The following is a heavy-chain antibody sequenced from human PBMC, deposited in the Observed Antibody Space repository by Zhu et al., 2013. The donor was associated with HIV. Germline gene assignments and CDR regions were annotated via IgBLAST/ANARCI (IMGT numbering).Heavy chain of an antibody. Sequence: QVQLQQWGAGLLKPSETLSLTCAVYGASFSGYYWSWIRQPPGKGLEWIGEINHSGSTNYNPSLKSRVTISVDTSKNQFSLKLSSVTAADTAVFYCARGTRLRYIVWGQGNPGHRLL. V-gene: IGHV4-34*01. CDR1: GASFSGYY. CDR2: INHSGST. J-gene: IGHJ4*02. D-gene: IGHD5-12*01. CDR3: ARGTRLRYIV.